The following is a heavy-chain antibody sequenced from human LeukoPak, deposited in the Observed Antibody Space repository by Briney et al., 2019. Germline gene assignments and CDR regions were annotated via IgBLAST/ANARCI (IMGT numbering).Heavy chain of an antibody. CDR2: ISGSGGST. J-gene: IGHJ4*02. Sequence: GGSLRLSCAASGVTSSSYAMSWVRQAPGKGLEWVSAISGSGGSTYYADSVKGRFTISRDNSKNTLYLQMNSVRAEDTAVYYCAKDSSMRGGRSVTARYWGQGPLVPLSS. CDR3: AKDSSMRGGRSVTARY. D-gene: IGHD2-15*01. V-gene: IGHV3-23*01. CDR1: GVTSSSYA.